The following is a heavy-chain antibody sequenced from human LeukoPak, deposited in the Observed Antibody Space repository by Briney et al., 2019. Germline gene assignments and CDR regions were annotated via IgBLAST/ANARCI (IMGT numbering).Heavy chain of an antibody. J-gene: IGHJ4*02. D-gene: IGHD4-23*01. Sequence: GRSLRLSCAAPGFTFYDFSMHWGRQAPGEGLGWGSGISWNSGSIGYADSVKGRFTISRDNAKNSLYLQMNSLRAEDTALYYCAKGGGSGNSRRGRFDYWGQGTLVTVSS. CDR1: GFTFYDFS. CDR2: ISWNSGSI. CDR3: AKGGGSGNSRRGRFDY. V-gene: IGHV3-9*01.